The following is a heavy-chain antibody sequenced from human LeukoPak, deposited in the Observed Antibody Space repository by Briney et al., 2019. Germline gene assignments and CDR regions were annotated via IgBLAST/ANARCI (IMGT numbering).Heavy chain of an antibody. Sequence: PSETLSLTCTVSGGSISSGGYYWSWIRQHPGKGLEWIGYIYYSGSTYYNPSLKSRVTISVDTSKNQFSLKLSSVTAADTAVYYCAKDPYFSVVVPAAIGYGMDVWGQGTTVTVSS. CDR2: IYYSGST. CDR1: GGSISSGGYY. J-gene: IGHJ6*02. CDR3: AKDPYFSVVVPAAIGYGMDV. V-gene: IGHV4-31*03. D-gene: IGHD2-2*01.